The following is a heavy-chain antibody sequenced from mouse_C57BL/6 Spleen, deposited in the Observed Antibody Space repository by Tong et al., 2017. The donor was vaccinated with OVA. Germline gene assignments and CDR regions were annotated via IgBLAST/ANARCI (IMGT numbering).Heavy chain of an antibody. J-gene: IGHJ3*01. CDR1: GFTFSDYY. CDR2: ISNGGGST. CDR3: ARQGIYYDYDRGLAY. Sequence: EVQLQESGGGLVQPGGSLKLSCAASGFTFSDYYMYWVRQTPEKRLEWVAYISNGGGSTYYPDTVKGRFTISRDNAKNTLYLQMSRLKSEDTAMYYCARQGIYYDYDRGLAYWGQGTLVTVSA. V-gene: IGHV5-12*01. D-gene: IGHD2-4*01.